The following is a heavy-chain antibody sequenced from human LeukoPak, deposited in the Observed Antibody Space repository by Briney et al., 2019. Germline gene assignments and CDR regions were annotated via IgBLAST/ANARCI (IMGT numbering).Heavy chain of an antibody. CDR3: ASRRCSGGSCSSGYYYYMDV. CDR2: INPNSGGT. D-gene: IGHD2-15*01. CDR1: GYTFTGYY. V-gene: IGHV1-2*02. J-gene: IGHJ6*03. Sequence: ASVKVSCKASGYTFTGYYMHWVRQAPGQGLEWMGWINPNSGGTNYAQKFQGRVTMTRDTSISTAYMELSRLRSDDTAVYYCASRRCSGGSCSSGYYYYMDVWGQGTLVTVSS.